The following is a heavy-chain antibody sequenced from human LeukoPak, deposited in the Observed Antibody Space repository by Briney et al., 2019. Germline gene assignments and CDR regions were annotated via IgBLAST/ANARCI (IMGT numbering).Heavy chain of an antibody. CDR1: GGSISSSSYY. Sequence: SETLSLTCTVSGGSISSSSYYWGWIRQPPGKGLEWIGSIYYSGSTYYNPSLKSRVTISVDTSKNQFSLKLSSATAADTAVYYCAIRYYYDSSGYLDYWGQGTLVTVSS. D-gene: IGHD3-22*01. V-gene: IGHV4-39*07. J-gene: IGHJ4*02. CDR3: AIRYYYDSSGYLDY. CDR2: IYYSGST.